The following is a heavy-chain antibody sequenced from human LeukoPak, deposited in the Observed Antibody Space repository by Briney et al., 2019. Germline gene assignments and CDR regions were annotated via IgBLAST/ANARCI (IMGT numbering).Heavy chain of an antibody. CDR3: AKGLRLDAFDI. Sequence: GGSLRLSCAASGFTFSNFGMSWVRQAPGKGLEWVSGISGSGDSTYYADSVKGRFTISRDNSKNTLYLQMSSLRAEDTAVYYCAKGLRLDAFDIWGQGTMVTVSS. D-gene: IGHD3-22*01. V-gene: IGHV3-23*01. J-gene: IGHJ3*02. CDR2: ISGSGDST. CDR1: GFTFSNFG.